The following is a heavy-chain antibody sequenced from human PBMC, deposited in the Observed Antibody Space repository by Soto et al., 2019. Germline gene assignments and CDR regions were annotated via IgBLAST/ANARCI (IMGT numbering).Heavy chain of an antibody. CDR3: ARGGRGSGLYFLYYFDL. J-gene: IGHJ4*02. Sequence: QVQLQESGPGLVKPSETLSLTCSVSAGSLSNYYWTWIRQSPGKGLEWIGEIYHTGSTKYNPSLKSRVAISVDMSKNQFVRTLSSVTPADTAVYYCARGGRGSGLYFLYYFDLWGQGTLITVSS. CDR2: IYHTGST. CDR1: AGSLSNYY. D-gene: IGHD3-16*01. V-gene: IGHV4-59*01.